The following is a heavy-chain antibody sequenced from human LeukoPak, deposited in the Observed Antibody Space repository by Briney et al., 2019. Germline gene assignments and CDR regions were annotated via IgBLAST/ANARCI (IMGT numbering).Heavy chain of an antibody. J-gene: IGHJ4*02. V-gene: IGHV7-4-1*02. CDR3: AREGEVDILTGYEFDY. D-gene: IGHD3-9*01. Sequence: ASVKVSCKASGYTFTRYAMNWVRQAPGQGLEWMGWINTNTGNPTYAQGFTGRFVFSLDTSVSTAYLQISSLKAEDTAVYYCAREGEVDILTGYEFDYWGQGTLVTASS. CDR1: GYTFTRYA. CDR2: INTNTGNP.